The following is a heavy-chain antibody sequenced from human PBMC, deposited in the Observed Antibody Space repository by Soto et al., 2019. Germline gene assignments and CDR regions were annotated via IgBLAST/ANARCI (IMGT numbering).Heavy chain of an antibody. CDR2: ISSSSSYI. CDR3: SRWRRYDFWSGYYGIDY. J-gene: IGHJ4*02. CDR1: GFTFRSYS. Sequence: GGSLRLSCAASGFTFRSYSMNWVRQAPGKGLEWVSSISSSSSYIYYADSVKGRFTISRDNANNSLYLQMNSLRAEDPAVYYCSRWRRYDFWSGYYGIDYWGQGTLVTVSS. V-gene: IGHV3-21*01. D-gene: IGHD3-3*01.